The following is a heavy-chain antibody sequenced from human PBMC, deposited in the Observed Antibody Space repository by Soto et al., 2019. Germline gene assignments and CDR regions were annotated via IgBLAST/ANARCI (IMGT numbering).Heavy chain of an antibody. V-gene: IGHV3-48*03. Sequence: GGSLRLSCVASEFTFSGYEMNWVRQAPGKGLEWVSYISSSGSTIYYTDSVKGRFTISRDNGKKSLYLQMNSLRAEDTAVYYCVRFGGAAAGPGDYWGQGTLVTVSS. CDR1: EFTFSGYE. D-gene: IGHD6-13*01. CDR3: VRFGGAAAGPGDY. J-gene: IGHJ4*02. CDR2: ISSSGSTI.